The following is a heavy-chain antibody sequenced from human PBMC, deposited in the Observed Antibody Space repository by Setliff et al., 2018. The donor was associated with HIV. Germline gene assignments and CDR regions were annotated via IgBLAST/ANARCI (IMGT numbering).Heavy chain of an antibody. CDR2: IFTSATTNF. D-gene: IGHD2-8*02. CDR1: SDSISHYY. CDR3: ARTRVYCPGDDCHAGNFDH. Sequence: PSETLSLTCSVSSDSISHYYWSWIRQPPGKGLEWIGDIFTSATTNFNYNPSLKSRVTMSIDTSKNQFSLKLRSVTAADTAFYYCARTRVYCPGDDCHAGNFDHWGQGTLVTVSS. J-gene: IGHJ1*01. V-gene: IGHV4-4*08.